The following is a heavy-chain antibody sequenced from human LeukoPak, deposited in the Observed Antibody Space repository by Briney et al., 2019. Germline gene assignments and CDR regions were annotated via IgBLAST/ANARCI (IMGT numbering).Heavy chain of an antibody. Sequence: PSETLSLTCTVSGGSISSSSYYWGWIRQPPGKGLEWVSSISSSSSYIYYADSVKGRFTISRDNAKNSLYLQMNSLRAEDTAVYYCARWGGSSEPQNQFDYWGQGTLVTVSS. V-gene: IGHV3-21*01. J-gene: IGHJ4*02. CDR1: GGSISSSS. CDR3: ARWGGSSEPQNQFDY. CDR2: ISSSSSYI. D-gene: IGHD1-26*01.